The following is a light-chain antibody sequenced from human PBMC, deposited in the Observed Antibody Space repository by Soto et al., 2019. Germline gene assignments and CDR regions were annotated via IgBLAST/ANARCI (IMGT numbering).Light chain of an antibody. CDR1: QSLVYSDGNTY. CDR3: MQRTHWPST. Sequence: DVVMTQSPLSLPVTLGQPASISCRSSQSLVYSDGNTYLNWFQQRPGQSPRRLIYKVSNRDSGVPDRFSGSGSGTDFTLKISRVEAEDVGVSYCMQRTHWPSTFGQGTKVEIK. V-gene: IGKV2-30*01. CDR2: KVS. J-gene: IGKJ1*01.